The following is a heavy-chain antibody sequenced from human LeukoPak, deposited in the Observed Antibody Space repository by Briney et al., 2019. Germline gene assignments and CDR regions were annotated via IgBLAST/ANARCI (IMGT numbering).Heavy chain of an antibody. CDR2: ISGGGVTT. Sequence: GGSLRLSCVGSGFTSIAYALTWARQAPGKGLEWVSGISGGGVTTYYADSVKGRFTISRDNSKNTLYLQINSLRDEDTAVYYCARRWLGDPYGMDVWGQGTTVSVSS. D-gene: IGHD3-10*01. CDR1: GFTSIAYA. V-gene: IGHV3-23*01. CDR3: ARRWLGDPYGMDV. J-gene: IGHJ6*02.